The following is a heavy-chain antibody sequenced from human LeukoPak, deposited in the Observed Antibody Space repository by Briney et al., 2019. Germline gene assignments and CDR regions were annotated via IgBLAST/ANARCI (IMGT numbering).Heavy chain of an antibody. CDR3: TRVGYIDEGIDY. J-gene: IGHJ4*02. CDR1: GFPFSSYW. CDR2: IKQDGSKK. V-gene: IGHV3-7*04. D-gene: IGHD5-24*01. Sequence: GGSLRLSCVASGFPFSSYWMTWVRQAPGKGLEGVANIKQDGSKKSYVDSVKGRFTISRDNAKNSLYLQMNSLRAEDTAIYYCTRVGYIDEGIDYWGQGTLVTVSS.